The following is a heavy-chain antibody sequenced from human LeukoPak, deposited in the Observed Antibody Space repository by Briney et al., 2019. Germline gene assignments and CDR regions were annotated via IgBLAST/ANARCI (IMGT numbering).Heavy chain of an antibody. CDR3: AGARYDSSGYPHGDAFDI. CDR1: GYTLTELS. V-gene: IGHV1-24*01. CDR2: FDPEDGET. Sequence: ASVKVSCKVSGYTLTELSMHWVRQAPGKGLEWMGGFDPEDGETIYAQKFQGRVTMTEDTSTDTAYMELRSLRSDDTAVYYCAGARYDSSGYPHGDAFDIWGQGTMVTVSS. D-gene: IGHD3-22*01. J-gene: IGHJ3*02.